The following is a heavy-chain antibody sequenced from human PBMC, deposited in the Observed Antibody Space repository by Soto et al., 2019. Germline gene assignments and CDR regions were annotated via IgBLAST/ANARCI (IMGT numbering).Heavy chain of an antibody. V-gene: IGHV3-30*18. CDR1: GFTFSSYG. Sequence: GGSLRLSCAASGFTFSSYGMHWVRQAPGKGLEWVAVISYDGSNKYYADSVKGRFTISRDNSKNTLYLQMNSLRAEDTAVYYCAKEERDIVVVPAAIEGAYYYYGMDVWGQGTTVTVSS. D-gene: IGHD2-2*02. CDR2: ISYDGSNK. J-gene: IGHJ6*02. CDR3: AKEERDIVVVPAAIEGAYYYYGMDV.